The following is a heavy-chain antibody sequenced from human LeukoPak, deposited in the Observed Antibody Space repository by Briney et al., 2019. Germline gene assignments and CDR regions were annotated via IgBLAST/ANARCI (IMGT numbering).Heavy chain of an antibody. J-gene: IGHJ3*02. CDR3: AKGCSGYGHAFDI. D-gene: IGHD5-12*01. CDR1: GFTFSSYA. Sequence: PGGSLRLSCAASGFTFSSYAMSWVREARGKGLEWVSAISGSGGITYYADSVTGRFTISRDNSKNTLYLQMNSLRAEDTAVYYCAKGCSGYGHAFDIWGQGTMVTVSS. V-gene: IGHV3-23*01. CDR2: ISGSGGIT.